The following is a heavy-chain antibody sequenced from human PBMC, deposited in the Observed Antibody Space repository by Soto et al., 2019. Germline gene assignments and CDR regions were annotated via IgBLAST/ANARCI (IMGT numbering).Heavy chain of an antibody. CDR1: GFTFSSYA. Sequence: GGSLILSCAASGFTFSSYAMSWVRQAPGMGLEWVSGIIGSGASTYYADSVKGRFTISRDNSKNTLFLQMNSLRAEDTAVYYCAKGKGLTVSSSNYWGQGTLVTVSS. D-gene: IGHD6-19*01. J-gene: IGHJ4*02. CDR3: AKGKGLTVSSSNY. V-gene: IGHV3-23*01. CDR2: IIGSGAST.